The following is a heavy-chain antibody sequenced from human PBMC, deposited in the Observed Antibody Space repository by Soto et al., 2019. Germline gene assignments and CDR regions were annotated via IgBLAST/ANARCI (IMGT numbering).Heavy chain of an antibody. CDR3: ARGRPTFYTAMAPVDD. J-gene: IGHJ4*02. CDR2: ISSSSSYI. V-gene: IGHV3-21*01. Sequence: PGGSLRLSCAASGFTFSSYSMNWVRQAPGKGLEWVSSISSSSSYIYYADSVKGRFTISRDNAKNSLYLQMNSLRAEDTAVYYCARGRPTFYTAMAPVDDWGQGTRVTVAS. D-gene: IGHD5-18*01. CDR1: GFTFSSYS.